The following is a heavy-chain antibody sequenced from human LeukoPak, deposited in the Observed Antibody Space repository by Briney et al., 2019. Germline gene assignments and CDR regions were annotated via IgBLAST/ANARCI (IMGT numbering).Heavy chain of an antibody. CDR1: GFTFSSYA. D-gene: IGHD3-22*01. J-gene: IGHJ4*02. Sequence: GGSLRLSCAASGFTFSSYAMSWVRQAPGKGLEWVSAISGSGGSTYYADSVKGRFTISRDNSKNTLYPQMNSLRAEDTAVYYCAKDRRATYYYDSSGYYFDYWGQGTLVTVSS. CDR3: AKDRRATYYYDSSGYYFDY. CDR2: ISGSGGST. V-gene: IGHV3-23*01.